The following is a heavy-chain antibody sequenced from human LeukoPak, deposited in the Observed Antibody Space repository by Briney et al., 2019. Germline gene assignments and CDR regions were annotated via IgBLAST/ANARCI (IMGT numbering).Heavy chain of an antibody. V-gene: IGHV3-23*01. CDR3: AKVAYYYDSSGYYLSGPFDY. CDR2: ISGSGGRT. CDR1: GFTFSSYS. J-gene: IGHJ4*02. Sequence: GGSLRLSCAASGFTFSSYSMTWVRQAPGKGLGWVSAISGSGGRTYYADAVKGRFTISRENSKNTLYLQMNSLRAEDTAVYYCAKVAYYYDSSGYYLSGPFDYWGQGTLVTVSS. D-gene: IGHD3-22*01.